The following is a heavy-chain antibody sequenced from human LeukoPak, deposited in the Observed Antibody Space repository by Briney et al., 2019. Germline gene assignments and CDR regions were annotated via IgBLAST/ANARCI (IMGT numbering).Heavy chain of an antibody. V-gene: IGHV1-46*01. CDR3: ARDSSSWYVSYYYYYMDV. CDR1: GYTFTSYY. J-gene: IGHJ6*03. Sequence: ASVKVSCKASGYTFTSYYMHWVRQAPGHGLEWMGIINPSGGSTTYAQKFQGRVTMTTDTSTSTAYMELRSLRSDDTAVYYCARDSSSWYVSYYYYYMDVWGKGTTVTVSS. CDR2: INPSGGST. D-gene: IGHD6-13*01.